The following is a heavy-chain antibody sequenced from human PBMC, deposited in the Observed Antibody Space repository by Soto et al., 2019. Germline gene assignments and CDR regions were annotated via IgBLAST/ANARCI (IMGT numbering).Heavy chain of an antibody. D-gene: IGHD2-21*02. J-gene: IGHJ6*02. CDR2: IGTSSSYI. V-gene: IGHV3-21*01. CDR3: ARVMCGDCSTYYYYSMDV. CDR1: VFTFGTYT. Sequence: GGSLRLSCAASVFTFGTYTMNWVRQAPGKGLEWVSSIGTSSSYIYYADSVRGRFTISRDNAKDSLYLQMSSLRAEDTAVYYCARVMCGDCSTYYYYSMDVWGQGTTVTVSS.